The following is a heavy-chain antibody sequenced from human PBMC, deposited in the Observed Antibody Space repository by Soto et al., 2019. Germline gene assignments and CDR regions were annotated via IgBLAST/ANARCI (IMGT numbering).Heavy chain of an antibody. CDR1: GFSFNNAW. CDR2: IKDKADGWAT. J-gene: IGHJ3*02. V-gene: IGHV3-15*07. D-gene: IGHD6-19*01. CDR3: TTPGVAVPGSRGSFDI. Sequence: GGSLRLSCVASGFSFNNAWMNWVRQAPGKGPEWVGLIKDKADGWATEYAPPVKVRFTISRDDSKNTLSLQMNSLKPEDTAVYYCTTPGVAVPGSRGSFDIWGQGTMVTVSS.